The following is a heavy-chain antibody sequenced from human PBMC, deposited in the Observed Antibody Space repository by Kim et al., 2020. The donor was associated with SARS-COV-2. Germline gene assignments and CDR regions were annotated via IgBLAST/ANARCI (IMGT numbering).Heavy chain of an antibody. CDR1: GFTFSSYA. CDR2: ISGSGGST. J-gene: IGHJ6*03. Sequence: GGSLRLSCAASGFTFSSYAMSWVRQAPGKGLEWVSAISGSGGSTYYADSVKGRFTISRDNSKNTLYLQMNSLRAEDTAVYYCATRRGQPDYYYYYMDVWGKGTTVTVSS. CDR3: ATRRGQPDYYYYYMDV. V-gene: IGHV3-23*01.